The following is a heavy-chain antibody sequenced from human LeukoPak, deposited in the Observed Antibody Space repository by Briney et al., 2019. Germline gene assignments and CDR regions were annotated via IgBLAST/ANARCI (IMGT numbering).Heavy chain of an antibody. V-gene: IGHV3-48*03. J-gene: IGHJ6*04. Sequence: GGSLRLSCAAYGFTLSSYEMNWVRQAAGRGLEWVSYIRSSGSHIYYADSVKGRFTISRDNAKNSLYLPMNSLRAEDTAVYYCARDTPIIPYCSGGSCYVRHYYYGMDVWGKGTTVTVSS. D-gene: IGHD2-15*01. CDR3: ARDTPIIPYCSGGSCYVRHYYYGMDV. CDR2: IRSSGSHI. CDR1: GFTLSSYE.